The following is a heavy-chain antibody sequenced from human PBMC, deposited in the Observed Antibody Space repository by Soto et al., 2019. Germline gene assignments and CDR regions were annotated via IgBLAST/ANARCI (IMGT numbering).Heavy chain of an antibody. V-gene: IGHV3-9*01. J-gene: IGHJ3*02. Sequence: GGSLRLSCAASGFTFDDYAMHWVRQAPGKGLEWVSGISWNSGSIGYADSVKGRFTISRDNAKNSLYLQMNSLRAEDTALYYCATFHSYYDILTGHSLPNDAFDIWGQGTMVTVSS. CDR3: ATFHSYYDILTGHSLPNDAFDI. CDR1: GFTFDDYA. D-gene: IGHD3-9*01. CDR2: ISWNSGSI.